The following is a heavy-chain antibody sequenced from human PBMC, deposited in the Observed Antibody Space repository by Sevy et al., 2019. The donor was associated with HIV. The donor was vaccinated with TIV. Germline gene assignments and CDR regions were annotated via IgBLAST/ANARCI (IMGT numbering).Heavy chain of an antibody. Sequence: ASVKVSCKASGYTFINYDIAWVRQAPGQGLEWMGWIGTNNGEKTTAQHFQGRLTMTADTSTSTAYMELRSLRSDDTAVYYCVKVMDTGDFWYFDLWGRGTLVTVSS. CDR1: GYTFINYD. D-gene: IGHD7-27*01. CDR2: IGTNNGEK. V-gene: IGHV1-18*01. CDR3: VKVMDTGDFWYFDL. J-gene: IGHJ2*01.